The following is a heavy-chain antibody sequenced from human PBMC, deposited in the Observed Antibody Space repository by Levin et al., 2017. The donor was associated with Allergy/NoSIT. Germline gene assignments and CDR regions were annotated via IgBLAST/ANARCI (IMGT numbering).Heavy chain of an antibody. V-gene: IGHV1-18*01. J-gene: IGHJ5*02. D-gene: IGHD3-22*01. CDR3: ARVFYFESSGYYDP. Sequence: VASVKVSCKASGFTFSTYGFIWVRQAPGQGLQWMGWISGYNGNTEYAQKFQGRVSMTTDTSTSTAYMELRNLRSDDTAVYYCARVFYFESSGYYDPWGQGTLVTVSS. CDR1: GFTFSTYG. CDR2: ISGYNGNT.